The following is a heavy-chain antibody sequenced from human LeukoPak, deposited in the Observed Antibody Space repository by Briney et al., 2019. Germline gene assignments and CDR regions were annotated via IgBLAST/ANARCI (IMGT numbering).Heavy chain of an antibody. CDR1: GFTFSDSY. CDR2: ISSTNSYT. D-gene: IGHD3-10*01. V-gene: IGHV3-11*05. Sequence: RTGGSLRLSCAASGFTFSDSYMSWIRQAPGKGLEWVSYISSTNSYTYYADSVKGRFTISRDNSKNTLYLQMNSLRAEDTAVYYCAKGYGSGIISYWGQGTLVTVSS. CDR3: AKGYGSGIISY. J-gene: IGHJ4*02.